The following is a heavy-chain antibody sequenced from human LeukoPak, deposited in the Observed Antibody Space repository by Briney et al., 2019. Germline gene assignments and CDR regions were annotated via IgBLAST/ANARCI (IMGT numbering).Heavy chain of an antibody. V-gene: IGHV1-18*01. CDR3: ARDYCSSTSCYPYWFDP. D-gene: IGHD2-2*01. CDR1: GYTFTSYG. CDR2: ISAYNGNT. Sequence: SVKVSCKASGYTFTSYGISWVRQAPGQGLEWMGWISAYNGNTNYAQKLQGRVTMTTDTSTSTAYMELRSLRSDDTAVYYCARDYCSSTSCYPYWFDPWGQGTLVTVSS. J-gene: IGHJ5*02.